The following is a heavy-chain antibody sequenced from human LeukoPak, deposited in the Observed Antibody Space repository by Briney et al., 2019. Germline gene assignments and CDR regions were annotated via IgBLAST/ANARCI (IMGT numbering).Heavy chain of an antibody. J-gene: IGHJ6*02. Sequence: PSETLSLTCAVYGGSFSGYYWSWIRQPPGKGLEWIGEINHSGSTNYNPSLKSRVTISVDTSKNQFSLKLSSVTAADTAVYYCARGPMYCSSTSCRKYYYYYYGMDVWGQGTTVTVSS. D-gene: IGHD2-2*01. CDR3: ARGPMYCSSTSCRKYYYYYYGMDV. V-gene: IGHV4-34*01. CDR2: INHSGST. CDR1: GGSFSGYY.